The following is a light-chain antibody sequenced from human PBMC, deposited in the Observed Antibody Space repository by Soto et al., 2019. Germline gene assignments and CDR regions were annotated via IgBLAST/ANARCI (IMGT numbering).Light chain of an antibody. CDR1: QRASRQ. Sequence: GKATRACRASQRASRQYLSWYQQRPGQVPRLLIYDTSTRAPGISARFSGSGSGTEFTLTISTLQSEDFAVYYCQEYLQWPPGMFGQGTKVDIK. CDR2: DTS. CDR3: QEYLQWPPGM. J-gene: IGKJ1*01. V-gene: IGKV3-15*01.